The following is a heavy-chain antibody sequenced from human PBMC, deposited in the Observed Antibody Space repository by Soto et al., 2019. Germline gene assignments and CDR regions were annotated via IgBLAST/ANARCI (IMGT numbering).Heavy chain of an antibody. J-gene: IGHJ5*02. CDR2: IIPIFGTP. Sequence: SVKVSCKASGGTFSTYTFSWVRQAPGQGLEWMGRIIPIFGTPYYAQKFQGRVTITADKSTSTVYMELSSLGSDDTAVYFCARGLECRGYCLDKPTWFGPWGQGTLVTVSS. CDR1: GGTFSTYT. CDR3: ARGLECRGYCLDKPTWFGP. V-gene: IGHV1-69*06. D-gene: IGHD2-15*01.